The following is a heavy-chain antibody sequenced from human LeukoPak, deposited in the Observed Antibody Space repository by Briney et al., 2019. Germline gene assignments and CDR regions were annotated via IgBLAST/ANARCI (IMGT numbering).Heavy chain of an antibody. D-gene: IGHD1-26*01. Sequence: NPSETLSLTCTVSGGSISSSSYYWGWIRQPPGKGLDWIGSIYYSGSTYYNESLKSRVTISVDTSKNQFSLRLSSVTAADTAVYYCARHPSGSYRKYFDYWGQGTLVTVSS. CDR3: ARHPSGSYRKYFDY. CDR1: GGSISSSSYY. J-gene: IGHJ4*02. V-gene: IGHV4-39*01. CDR2: IYYSGST.